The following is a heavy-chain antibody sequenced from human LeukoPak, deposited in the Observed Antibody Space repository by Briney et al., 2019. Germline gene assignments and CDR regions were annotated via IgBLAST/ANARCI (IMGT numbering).Heavy chain of an antibody. CDR3: TTEVDSSGYYDY. CDR1: GFTFSIYG. Sequence: GRSLRLSCAASGFTFSIYGMHWVRQAPGKGLEWVGRIKSKTDGGTTDYAAPVKGRFTISRDDSKNTLYLQMNSLKTEDTALYYCTTEVDSSGYYDYWGQGTLVTVSS. D-gene: IGHD3-22*01. CDR2: IKSKTDGGTT. V-gene: IGHV3-15*01. J-gene: IGHJ4*02.